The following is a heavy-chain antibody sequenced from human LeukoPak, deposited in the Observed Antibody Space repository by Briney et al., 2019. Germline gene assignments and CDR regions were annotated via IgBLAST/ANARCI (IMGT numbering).Heavy chain of an antibody. Sequence: ASVKVSCKASGYTFNNHDINWVRQAPGQGLEWMGWINPNSGGTNYAQKFQGRVTMTRDTSISTAYMELSRLRSDDTAVYYCAREFIMITFGGGAFDIWGQGTMVTVSS. V-gene: IGHV1-2*02. CDR2: INPNSGGT. D-gene: IGHD3-16*01. CDR3: AREFIMITFGGGAFDI. CDR1: GYTFNNHD. J-gene: IGHJ3*02.